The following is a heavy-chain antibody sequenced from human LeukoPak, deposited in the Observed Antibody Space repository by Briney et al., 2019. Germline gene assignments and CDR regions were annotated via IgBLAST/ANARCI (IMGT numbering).Heavy chain of an antibody. J-gene: IGHJ5*02. CDR2: IIPIFGTA. D-gene: IGHD3-10*01. CDR1: GGTFSSYA. Sequence: SVKVSCKASGGTFSSYAISWVRQAPGQGLEWMGGIIPIFGTANYAQKFQGRVTITADESTSTAYMELSSLRSEDTAVYYCARTVSGQPHPPFDPWGQGTLVTVSS. V-gene: IGHV1-69*13. CDR3: ARTVSGQPHPPFDP.